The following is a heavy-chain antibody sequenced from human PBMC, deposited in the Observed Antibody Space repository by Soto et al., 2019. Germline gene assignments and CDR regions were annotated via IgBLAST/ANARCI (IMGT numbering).Heavy chain of an antibody. V-gene: IGHV3-7*05. Sequence: EVQLVESGGGLVQPGGSLRLSCAASGFTFSSYWMSWVRQAPGKGLEWVANIKQDGSEKYYVDSVKGRFTISRDNAKNSLYLQMNSLRAEDTAVYYCARDGGGVCSGGSCYFTVGDGYNQIPSDYWGQGTLVTVSS. CDR2: IKQDGSEK. CDR3: ARDGGGVCSGGSCYFTVGDGYNQIPSDY. D-gene: IGHD2-15*01. J-gene: IGHJ4*02. CDR1: GFTFSSYW.